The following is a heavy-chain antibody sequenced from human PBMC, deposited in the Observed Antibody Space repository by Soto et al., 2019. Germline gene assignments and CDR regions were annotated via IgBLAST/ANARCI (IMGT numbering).Heavy chain of an antibody. CDR3: ASGSSQGVDYYYGMDV. D-gene: IGHD6-13*01. Sequence: ASVKVSCKASGYTFTSYARHWVRQAPGQRLEWMGWINAGNGNTKYSQKFQGRVTITRDTSASTAYMELSSLRSEDTAVYYCASGSSQGVDYYYGMDVWGQGTTVTVSS. CDR1: GYTFTSYA. V-gene: IGHV1-3*01. J-gene: IGHJ6*02. CDR2: INAGNGNT.